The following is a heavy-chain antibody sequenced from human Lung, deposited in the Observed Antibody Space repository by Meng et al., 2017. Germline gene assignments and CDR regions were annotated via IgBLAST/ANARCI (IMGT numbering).Heavy chain of an antibody. J-gene: IGHJ4*02. V-gene: IGHV4-34*01. D-gene: IGHD4-11*01. CDR1: GGSFSDYY. CDR3: ARGPTTMAHDFDY. Sequence: QVQLHDWGAGLLKPSETLSLTCVGSGGSFSDYYGSWIRQPPGKGLEWIGEINHSGSTNYNPSLESRATISVDTSQNNLSLKLSSVTAADSAVYYCARGPTTMAHDFDYWGQGTLVTVSS. CDR2: INHSGST.